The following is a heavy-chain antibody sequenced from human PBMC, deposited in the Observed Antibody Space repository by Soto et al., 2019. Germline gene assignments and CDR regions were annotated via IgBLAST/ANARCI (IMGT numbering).Heavy chain of an antibody. J-gene: IGHJ3*02. CDR1: GFTLSRHT. V-gene: IGHV3-21*01. Sequence: GGSLRLSCAASGFTLSRHTMNWVRRAPGKGLEWVSFIGSRTSDIYYADSVKGRFTISRDNAKNSLYLDLTRLRAEDTAVYFCVRDYYDTSGYPNTFDMWGQGTMVT. CDR2: IGSRTSDI. D-gene: IGHD3-22*01. CDR3: VRDYYDTSGYPNTFDM.